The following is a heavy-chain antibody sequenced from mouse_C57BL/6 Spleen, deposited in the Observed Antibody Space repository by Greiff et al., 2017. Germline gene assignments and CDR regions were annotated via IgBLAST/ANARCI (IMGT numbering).Heavy chain of an antibody. Sequence: VQLQQSGAELVRPGASVKLSCTASGFNIKDYYMHWVKQRPEQGLEWIGRLDPEDGDTEYAPKFQGKANMTADTSSNPAYLQLSSLTSEDTAVYYCTTLYGGYFDVWGTGTTVTVSS. J-gene: IGHJ1*03. D-gene: IGHD1-1*01. CDR2: LDPEDGDT. V-gene: IGHV14-1*01. CDR3: TTLYGGYFDV. CDR1: GFNIKDYY.